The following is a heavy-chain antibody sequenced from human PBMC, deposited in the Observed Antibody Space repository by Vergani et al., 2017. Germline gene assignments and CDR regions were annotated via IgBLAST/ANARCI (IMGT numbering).Heavy chain of an antibody. J-gene: IGHJ5*02. CDR3: AREKGYDSSSWDNWFDP. D-gene: IGHD6-13*01. CDR2: IYYSGST. V-gene: IGHV4-30-4*08. CDR1: GVSISSCAYY. Sequence: QVQLQESGPGLVKPSQTLSLTCTVSGVSISSCAYYWSWIRPPPGKGLEWIGYIYYSGSTYYNPSLKSRVTISVDTSKNQFHLKLSSVTAADTAVYYCAREKGYDSSSWDNWFDPWGQGTLVTVSS.